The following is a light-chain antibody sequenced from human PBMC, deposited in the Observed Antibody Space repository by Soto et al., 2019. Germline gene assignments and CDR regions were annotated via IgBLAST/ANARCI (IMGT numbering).Light chain of an antibody. CDR2: TAS. CDR1: QSISIY. Sequence: DIQMTQSPSSLSASVGDRVTITCRASQSISIYLNWYQQKPGKAPNLLIHTASSLQSGVPSRFSGSGSGTDFTLTISSLQPEDFANYYCQHGYSTPWTFGQGTRVEIK. J-gene: IGKJ1*01. CDR3: QHGYSTPWT. V-gene: IGKV1-39*01.